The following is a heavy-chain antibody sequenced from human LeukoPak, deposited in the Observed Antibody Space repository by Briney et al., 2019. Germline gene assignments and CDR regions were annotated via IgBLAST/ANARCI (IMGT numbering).Heavy chain of an antibody. CDR1: GFNFSSYS. J-gene: IGHJ3*02. CDR2: ISSSSSYI. Sequence: PGGSLRLSCAASGFNFSSYSMNWVRQAPGKGLEWVSSISSSSSYIYYADSVKGRFTISRDNAMNSLYLEMNSLRAEDTAVYYCARAASPDYYDSSGNDAFDIWGQGTMVTVSS. CDR3: ARAASPDYYDSSGNDAFDI. D-gene: IGHD3-22*01. V-gene: IGHV3-21*01.